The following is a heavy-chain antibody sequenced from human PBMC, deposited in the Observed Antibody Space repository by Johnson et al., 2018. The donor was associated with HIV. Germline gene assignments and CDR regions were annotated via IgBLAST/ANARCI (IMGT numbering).Heavy chain of an antibody. V-gene: IGHV3-30*03. CDR2: IRYDASNT. J-gene: IGHJ3*02. D-gene: IGHD6-19*01. CDR3: SRVFGSGWSYDAFDI. CDR1: GFTFSSYG. Sequence: QVQLLESGGGLVQPGGSLRLSCAASGFTFSSYGMHWVRQVPGEGLEWVALIRYDASNTYYGDSVRCRFTISRGNSKHTLSLQMGSLRAEDTAVYYCSRVFGSGWSYDAFDIWGQGTMVTVSS.